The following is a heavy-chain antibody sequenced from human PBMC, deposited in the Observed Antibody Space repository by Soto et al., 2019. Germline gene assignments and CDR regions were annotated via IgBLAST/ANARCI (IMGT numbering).Heavy chain of an antibody. Sequence: GGSLRLSCAASGFTVSSNYMSWVRQAPGKGLEWVSFIYSGGSTYYADSVKGRFTVSRDNSKNTLYLQMNSLRAEDTAVYYCARARCPYAPPTTVYGMDVWGQGSTVTVSS. CDR2: IYSGGST. J-gene: IGHJ6*02. D-gene: IGHD2-8*01. CDR3: ARARCPYAPPTTVYGMDV. V-gene: IGHV3-66*01. CDR1: GFTVSSNY.